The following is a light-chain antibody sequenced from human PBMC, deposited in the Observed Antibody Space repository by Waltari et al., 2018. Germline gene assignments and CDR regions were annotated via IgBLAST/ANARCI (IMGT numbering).Light chain of an antibody. V-gene: IGKV3-20*01. CDR2: GTS. Sequence: EIVLTQSPGTLSLSPGEGATLSCRASQSISSSYIAWYQQKPGQAPRLLVYGTSSRSTGVPDRFSGSGFGTDFTLIISRLEPEDFAVYYCHQYGSSRRTFGQGTKLEI. J-gene: IGKJ2*01. CDR1: QSISSSY. CDR3: HQYGSSRRT.